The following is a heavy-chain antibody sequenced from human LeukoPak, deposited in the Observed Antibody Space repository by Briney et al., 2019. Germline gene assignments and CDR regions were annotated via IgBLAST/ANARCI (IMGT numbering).Heavy chain of an antibody. CDR2: INPNSGGT. CDR1: GYTFTDYY. D-gene: IGHD3-22*01. CDR3: ASGNDSSLYYHFDY. Sequence: ASVKVSCTASGYTFTDYYMHWVRQAPGQGLEWMGWINPNSGGTNYAQKFQGRVTMTRDTSISTAYMELSRLRSDDTAVYYCASGNDSSLYYHFDYWGQGTLVTVSS. V-gene: IGHV1-2*02. J-gene: IGHJ4*02.